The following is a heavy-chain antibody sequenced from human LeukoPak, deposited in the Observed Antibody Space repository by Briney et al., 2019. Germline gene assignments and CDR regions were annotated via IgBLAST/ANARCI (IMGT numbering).Heavy chain of an antibody. V-gene: IGHV1-18*01. CDR2: ISAYNGNT. Sequence: ASVKVSCKASGYTFTSYGISWVRQAPGQGLEWMGWISAYNGNTNYAQKLQGRVTMTTDTSTSTAYMELRSLRSDDTAVYYCAREGSSGWAHGAFDIWGQGTMVTVSS. CDR1: GYTFTSYG. CDR3: AREGSSGWAHGAFDI. J-gene: IGHJ3*02. D-gene: IGHD6-19*01.